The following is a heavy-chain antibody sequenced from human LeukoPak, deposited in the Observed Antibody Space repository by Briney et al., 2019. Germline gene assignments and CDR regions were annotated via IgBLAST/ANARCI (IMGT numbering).Heavy chain of an antibody. CDR3: ATVYGGNSLGAFDI. D-gene: IGHD4-23*01. CDR1: GYTFTGYY. V-gene: IGHV1-2*02. J-gene: IGHJ3*02. Sequence: ASVKVSCKASGYTFTGYYMHWVRQAPGQGLEWMGWINPNSGGTNYAQKFQGRVTMTRDTSISTAYMELSRPRSDDTAVYYCATVYGGNSLGAFDIWGQGTMVTVSS. CDR2: INPNSGGT.